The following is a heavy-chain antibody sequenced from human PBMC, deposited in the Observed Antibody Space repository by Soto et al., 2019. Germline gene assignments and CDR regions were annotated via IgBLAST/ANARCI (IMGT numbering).Heavy chain of an antibody. CDR1: GYSISSGYY. J-gene: IGHJ6*02. CDR2: IYHSGST. V-gene: IGHV4-38-2*01. D-gene: IGHD6-6*01. CDR3: ARGIVELVLPVDYYGMDV. Sequence: LSLTCAVSGYSISSGYYWGWIRQPPGKGLEWIGSIYHSGSTYYNPSLKSRVTISVDTSKNQFSLKLSSVTAADTAVYYCARGIVELVLPVDYYGMDVWGQGTTVTVSS.